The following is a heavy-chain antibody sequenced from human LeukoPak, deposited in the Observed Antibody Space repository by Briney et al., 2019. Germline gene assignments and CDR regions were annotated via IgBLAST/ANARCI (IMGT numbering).Heavy chain of an antibody. CDR2: MNPNSGNT. CDR3: ARGEMVVGATHYYYYYMDV. J-gene: IGHJ6*03. D-gene: IGHD1-26*01. V-gene: IGHV1-8*01. CDR1: VYTFTSYD. Sequence: GASVKVSCKASVYTFTSYDLNWVRQATGQGLEWMGWMNPNSGNTGYAQKFQGRVTLTRNTSISTAYMGLGSLRSEDTAVYYCARGEMVVGATHYYYYYMDVWGKGTTVTVSS.